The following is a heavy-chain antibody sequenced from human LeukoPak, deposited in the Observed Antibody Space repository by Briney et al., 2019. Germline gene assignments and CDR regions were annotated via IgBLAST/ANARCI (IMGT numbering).Heavy chain of an antibody. CDR1: GYTFTGYY. CDR2: INPNSGGT. CDR3: ARTPRIVVVSYYYGMDA. J-gene: IGHJ6*02. Sequence: ASVKVSCKASGYTFTGYYMHWVRQAPGQGLEWMGWINPNSGGTNYAQKFQGRVTMTRDTSISTAYMELSRLRSDDTAVYYCARTPRIVVVSYYYGMDAWGQGTTVTVSS. D-gene: IGHD2-2*01. V-gene: IGHV1-2*02.